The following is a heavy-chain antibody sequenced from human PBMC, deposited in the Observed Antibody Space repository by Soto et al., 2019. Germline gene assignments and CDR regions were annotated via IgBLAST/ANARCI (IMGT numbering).Heavy chain of an antibody. J-gene: IGHJ6*02. CDR2: FDPEDGET. Sequence: ASVKVSCKVSGYTLPESSMHWVRQAPGKGLEGMGGFDPEDGETIYAQTFQGRVIMPEDTSTDTAYMELSSLRSEDTAVYYCATVSKGFWSGCASDYYGMDVWGQGTTVTVSS. V-gene: IGHV1-24*01. CDR3: ATVSKGFWSGCASDYYGMDV. CDR1: GYTLPESS. D-gene: IGHD3-3*01.